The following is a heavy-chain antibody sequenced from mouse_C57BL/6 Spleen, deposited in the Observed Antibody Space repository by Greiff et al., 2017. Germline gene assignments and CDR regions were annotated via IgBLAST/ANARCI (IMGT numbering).Heavy chain of an antibody. Sequence: VQLQESGAELVRPGASVKLSCTASGYTFTDYYIHWVKQRPGQGLEWIARIYPGSGNTYYNEKFKGKATLTAEKSSSTAYMQLSSLTAEDSAVDYWAKQEYDVGMDYWGQGTSVTVSS. CDR3: AKQEYDVGMDY. CDR2: IYPGSGNT. J-gene: IGHJ4*01. CDR1: GYTFTDYY. D-gene: IGHD2-12*01. V-gene: IGHV1-76*01.